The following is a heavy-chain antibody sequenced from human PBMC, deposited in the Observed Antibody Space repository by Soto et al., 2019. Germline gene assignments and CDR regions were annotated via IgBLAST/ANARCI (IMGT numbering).Heavy chain of an antibody. CDR2: ISTYNGNT. V-gene: IGHV1-18*01. D-gene: IGHD2-2*01. CDR1: GGTFSSYA. CDR3: ARVVRDIVVVPAAGVFDY. Sequence: ASVKVSCKASGGTFSSYAISWVRQAPGQGLEWMGWISTYNGNTNYAQKLQGRVTMTTDTSTSTAHMELRSLRSDDTAVYYCARVVRDIVVVPAAGVFDYWGQGTLVTVSS. J-gene: IGHJ4*02.